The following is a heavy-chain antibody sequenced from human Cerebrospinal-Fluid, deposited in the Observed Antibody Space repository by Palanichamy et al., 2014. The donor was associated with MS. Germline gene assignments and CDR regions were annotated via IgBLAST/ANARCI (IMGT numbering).Heavy chain of an antibody. V-gene: IGHV1-18*01. CDR1: GNTFT. Sequence: VHLVQSGAEVKKPGASVKVSCKASGNTFTITWVRQAPGQGLEWMGWISAYNGHTNYAQKLQGRVTMTTDTSRTTAYMELRSLRFGDTAVYYCARDSRGFADIWGQGTLVTVFS. CDR3: ARDSRGFADI. CDR2: ISAYNGHT. J-gene: IGHJ4*02.